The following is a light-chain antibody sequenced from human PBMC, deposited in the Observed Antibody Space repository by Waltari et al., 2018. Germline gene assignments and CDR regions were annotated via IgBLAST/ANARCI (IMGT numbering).Light chain of an antibody. V-gene: IGLV1-44*01. Sequence: QSVLTQPPSVSATPGQRVIISCAGSSSNIGDNDVNWYQQLPGMAPKLLMFSDNQRPSGVPDRFSGSKSGTSASLAISGLQSEDEADYYCAAWDDSLNGPVFGGGTKVTVL. J-gene: IGLJ2*01. CDR3: AAWDDSLNGPV. CDR2: SDN. CDR1: SSNIGDND.